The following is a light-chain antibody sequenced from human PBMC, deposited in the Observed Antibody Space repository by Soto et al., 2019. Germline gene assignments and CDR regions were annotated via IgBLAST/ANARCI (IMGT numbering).Light chain of an antibody. V-gene: IGKV3-11*01. Sequence: EIMLTQSPATLPLSPGERATLSCRASQSVGSPLVWYQQKPGQAPRLLIYDSSYRATGVPARSSASGSGTACTLTITSLEAQDFGVYFCVDRNHWRPRFTFGQGTRLEIK. CDR2: DSS. J-gene: IGKJ5*01. CDR1: QSVGSP. CDR3: VDRNHWRPRFT.